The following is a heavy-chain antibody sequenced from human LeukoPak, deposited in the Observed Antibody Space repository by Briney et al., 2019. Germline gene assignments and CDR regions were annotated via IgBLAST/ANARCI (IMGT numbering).Heavy chain of an antibody. CDR2: ISSSSSYI. CDR3: ARDFDCYDSSGYYPD. CDR1: GFTFSSYS. V-gene: IGHV3-21*01. D-gene: IGHD3-22*01. J-gene: IGHJ4*02. Sequence: PGGSLRLSCAASGFTFSSYSMNWVRQAPGKGLEWVSSISSSSSYIYYADSVKGRFTISRDNAKNSLYLQMNSLRAEDTAVYYCARDFDCYDSSGYYPDWGQGTLVTVSS.